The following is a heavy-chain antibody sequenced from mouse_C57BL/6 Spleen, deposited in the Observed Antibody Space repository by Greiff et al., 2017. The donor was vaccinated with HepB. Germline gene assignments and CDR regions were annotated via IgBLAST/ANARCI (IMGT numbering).Heavy chain of an antibody. D-gene: IGHD1-1*01. Sequence: EVQLQQSGAELVRPGASVKLSCTASGFNIKDYYMHWVKQRPEQGLEWIGRIDPEDGDTEYAPKFQGKATMTADTSSNTAYLQLSSLTSEDTAVYYCTTSIVATGRYAMDYWGQGTPVTVSS. CDR3: TTSIVATGRYAMDY. J-gene: IGHJ4*01. CDR2: IDPEDGDT. CDR1: GFNIKDYY. V-gene: IGHV14-1*01.